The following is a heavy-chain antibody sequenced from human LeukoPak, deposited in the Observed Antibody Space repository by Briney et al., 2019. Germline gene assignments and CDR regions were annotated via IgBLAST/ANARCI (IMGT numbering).Heavy chain of an antibody. J-gene: IGHJ6*03. V-gene: IGHV3-7*01. CDR1: GFTFSSYW. D-gene: IGHD6-19*01. Sequence: QSGGSLRLSCAASGFTFSSYWMSWVRQAPGKGLEWVANIKQDGSEKYYVDSVKGRFTISRDNAKNSLYLQMNSLRAEDTAVYYCASSFSSGSYSYYYYMDVWGKGTTVTVSS. CDR2: IKQDGSEK. CDR3: ASSFSSGSYSYYYYMDV.